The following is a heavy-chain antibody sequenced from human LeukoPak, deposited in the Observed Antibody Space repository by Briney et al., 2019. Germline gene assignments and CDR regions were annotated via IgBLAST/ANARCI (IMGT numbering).Heavy chain of an antibody. D-gene: IGHD1/OR15-1a*01. CDR3: AKDLPPARTKSYYFDY. V-gene: IGHV3-23*01. J-gene: IGHJ4*02. CDR2: ISGSGGST. CDR1: GFTFSSYA. Sequence: GGSLRLSCAASGFTFSSYAMSWVRQAPGKGLEWVSAISGSGGSTYYADSVKGRFTISRDNSKNTLYLQMNSLRAEDTAVYYYAKDLPPARTKSYYFDYWGQGTLVTVSS.